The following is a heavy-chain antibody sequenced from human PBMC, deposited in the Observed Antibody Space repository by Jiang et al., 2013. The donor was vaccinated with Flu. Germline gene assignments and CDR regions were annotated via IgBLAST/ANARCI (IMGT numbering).Heavy chain of an antibody. J-gene: IGHJ4*02. CDR2: IYYSGST. Sequence: GLVKPSQTLSLTCTVSGGSISSGGYYWSWIRQHPGKGLEWIGYIYYSGSTYYNPSLKSRVTISVDTSKNQFSLKLSSVTAADTAVYYCARTSLAGRFIDYWGQGTLVTVSS. D-gene: IGHD6-6*01. V-gene: IGHV4-31*03. CDR3: ARTSLAGRFIDY. CDR1: GGSISSGGYY.